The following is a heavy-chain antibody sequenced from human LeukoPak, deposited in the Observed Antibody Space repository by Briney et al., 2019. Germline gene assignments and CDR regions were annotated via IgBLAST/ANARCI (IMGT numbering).Heavy chain of an antibody. Sequence: GGTLRLSCAASGFTLSSYGMSWVRQAPGKGLEWVSAISGSGGSTYYADSVKGRFTISRDNSKNTLYLQMNSLRAEDTAVYYCAKDSYYGSGSYSYFDYWGQGTLVTVSS. D-gene: IGHD3-10*01. CDR2: ISGSGGST. J-gene: IGHJ4*02. CDR1: GFTLSSYG. V-gene: IGHV3-23*01. CDR3: AKDSYYGSGSYSYFDY.